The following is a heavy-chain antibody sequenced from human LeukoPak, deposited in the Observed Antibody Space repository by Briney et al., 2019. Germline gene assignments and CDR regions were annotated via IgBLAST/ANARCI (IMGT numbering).Heavy chain of an antibody. CDR2: IYYSGST. CDR3: ARLGKYDWFDP. J-gene: IGHJ5*02. D-gene: IGHD1-26*01. Sequence: SETLSLTCTISGGSISSYYWSWIRQPPGKGLEWIGSIYYSGSTYYNPSLKSRVTISVDTSKNQFSLKLSSVTAADTAVYYCARLGKYDWFDPWGQGTLVTVSS. V-gene: IGHV4-39*01. CDR1: GGSISSYY.